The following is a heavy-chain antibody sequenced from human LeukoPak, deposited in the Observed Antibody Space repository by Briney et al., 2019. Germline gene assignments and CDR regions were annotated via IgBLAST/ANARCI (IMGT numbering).Heavy chain of an antibody. V-gene: IGHV3-23*01. Sequence: PGGSLRLSCPASGFTFSSYAMSWVRQAPGKGLEWVSAISGSGGSTYYADSVKGRFTISRDNSKNTLYLQMNSLRAEDTAVYYCAKVGSSITAMVHRYFDYWGQGTLVTVSS. CDR1: GFTFSSYA. CDR3: AKVGSSITAMVHRYFDY. J-gene: IGHJ4*02. CDR2: ISGSGGST. D-gene: IGHD5-18*01.